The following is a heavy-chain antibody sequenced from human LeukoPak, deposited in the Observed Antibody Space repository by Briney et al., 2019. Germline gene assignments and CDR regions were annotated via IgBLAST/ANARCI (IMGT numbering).Heavy chain of an antibody. J-gene: IGHJ4*02. Sequence: SQTLSLTCTVSGGSISSGDYYWSWIRQPPGKGLEWIGYIYYSGSTYYNPSLKSRVTISVDTSKNQFSLKLSSVTAADTAVYYCACSERGGYSYGPLYYFDYWGQGTLVTVSS. CDR2: IYYSGST. CDR1: GGSISSGDYY. CDR3: ACSERGGYSYGPLYYFDY. V-gene: IGHV4-30-4*08. D-gene: IGHD5-18*01.